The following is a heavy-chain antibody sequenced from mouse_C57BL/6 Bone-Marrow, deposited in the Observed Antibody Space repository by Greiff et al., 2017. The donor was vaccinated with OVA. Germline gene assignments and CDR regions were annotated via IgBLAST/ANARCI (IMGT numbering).Heavy chain of an antibody. D-gene: IGHD2-5*01. CDR2: INYDGSST. V-gene: IGHV5-16*01. CDR1: GFTFSDYY. Sequence: EVKLVESEGGLVQPGSSMKLSCTASGFTFSDYYMAWVRQVPEKGLEWVANINYDGSSTYYLDSLKSRFIISRDNAKNILYLQMSSLKSEDTATYYCARDALGYSNWYFDVWGTGTTVTVSS. CDR3: ARDALGYSNWYFDV. J-gene: IGHJ1*03.